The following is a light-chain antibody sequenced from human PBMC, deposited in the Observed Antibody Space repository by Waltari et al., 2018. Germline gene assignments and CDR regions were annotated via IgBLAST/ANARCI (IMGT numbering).Light chain of an antibody. J-gene: IGLJ1*01. CDR2: QDK. Sequence: SFELTQPPSVSVSAGQTATITCSGDQLGNKYTSWYQQKPGQSPVVVIFQDKKRPSGIPERFSGSNSANTATLTISGTQATDEADYYCQTWDATSTFVFGSGTTVSVL. CDR1: QLGNKY. V-gene: IGLV3-1*01. CDR3: QTWDATSTFV.